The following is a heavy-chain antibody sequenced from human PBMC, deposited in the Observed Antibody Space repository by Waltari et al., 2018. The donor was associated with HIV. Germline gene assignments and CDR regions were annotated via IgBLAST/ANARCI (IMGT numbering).Heavy chain of an antibody. Sequence: QAQLVESGGGVAQPGRSLSLSCSASGFLFGGYAMHWVRPAPGKGLEWVGLISFDGNNAYYADSVKGRFTISRDNSKNTMSLQMNSLRSDDTALYYCARTIFGVMITSDFFYGMDVWGQGTTVTVS. CDR3: ARTIFGVMITSDFFYGMDV. CDR2: ISFDGNNA. CDR1: GFLFGGYA. J-gene: IGHJ6*02. D-gene: IGHD3-3*01. V-gene: IGHV3-30-3*01.